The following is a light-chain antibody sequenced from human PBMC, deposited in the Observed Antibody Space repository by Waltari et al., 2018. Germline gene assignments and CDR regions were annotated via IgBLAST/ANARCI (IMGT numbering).Light chain of an antibody. J-gene: IGLJ3*02. CDR1: INDVGVEDY. Sequence: QSALTQPHSVSASPGQSVTIPCSGSINDVGVEDYVSWYQQLPGKAPKPILYDVVKRPSGVPSRFSGSKYGTTASLTISGLQTDDEATYYCCSYAGAYTFVFGGGTKLTVL. CDR2: DVV. V-gene: IGLV2-11*01. CDR3: CSYAGAYTFV.